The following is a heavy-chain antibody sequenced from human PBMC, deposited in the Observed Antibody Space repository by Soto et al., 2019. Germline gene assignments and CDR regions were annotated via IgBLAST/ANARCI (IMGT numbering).Heavy chain of an antibody. D-gene: IGHD6-19*01. J-gene: IGHJ5*02. CDR2: IDWDDDK. Sequence: SGPTLVNATQTLTLTCTFSGFSLSTSGMRVSWIRQPPGKALEWLARIDWDDDKFYSTFLKTRLTISKDTSKNQVVLTMTNMDPVDTATYYCVRIKRNSGWNNWFDPWGQGTLVTVSS. CDR1: GFSLSTSGMR. V-gene: IGHV2-70*04. CDR3: VRIKRNSGWNNWFDP.